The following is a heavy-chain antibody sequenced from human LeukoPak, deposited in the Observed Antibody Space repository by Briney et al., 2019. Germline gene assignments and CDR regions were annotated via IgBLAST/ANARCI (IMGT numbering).Heavy chain of an antibody. CDR3: ARGGSSSWYGS. V-gene: IGHV3-74*01. J-gene: IGHJ4*02. CDR2: INSDGSST. D-gene: IGHD6-13*01. CDR1: GFTFSSYW. Sequence: PGGSLRLSCAAAGFTFSSYWMHWVRQAPGKGLVWVSRINSDGSSTSYADSVKGRFTISRDNAKHTLYLQMNSLRAEDTAVYYCARGGSSSWYGSWGQGPLVTVSS.